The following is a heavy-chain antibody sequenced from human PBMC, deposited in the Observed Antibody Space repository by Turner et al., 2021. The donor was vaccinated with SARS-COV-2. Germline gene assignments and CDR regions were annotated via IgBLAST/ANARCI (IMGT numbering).Heavy chain of an antibody. CDR1: GFAFSNYW. V-gene: IGHV3-7*01. J-gene: IGHJ4*02. D-gene: IGHD6-19*01. Sequence: EVQLVASGGGLLQPGESLRPSCVASGFAFSNYWMTWVRQAQGKGMEWVANIKQDEGEKYYVDSVQGRFTITRDNAENSLYLQMNSLRVEDTAMYYCVSKGQVAVAGFDSWGQGTLVTVSS. CDR3: VSKGQVAVAGFDS. CDR2: IKQDEGEK.